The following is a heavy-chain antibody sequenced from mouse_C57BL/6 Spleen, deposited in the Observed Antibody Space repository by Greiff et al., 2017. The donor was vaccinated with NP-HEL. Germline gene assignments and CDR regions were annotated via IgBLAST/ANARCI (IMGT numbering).Heavy chain of an antibody. J-gene: IGHJ2*01. CDR3: ARFYYYERYFDY. V-gene: IGHV1-55*01. D-gene: IGHD1-1*01. Sequence: QVQLQQPGAELVKPGASVKMSCKASGYTFTSYWITWVKQRPGQGLEWIGDIYPGSGSTNYNEKFKSKATLTVDTSSSTAYMQLSSLTSEDSAVYYCARFYYYERYFDYWGKGTTLTVSS. CDR1: GYTFTSYW. CDR2: IYPGSGST.